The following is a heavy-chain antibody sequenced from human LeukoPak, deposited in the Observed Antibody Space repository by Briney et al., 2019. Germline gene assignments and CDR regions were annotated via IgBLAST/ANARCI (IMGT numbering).Heavy chain of an antibody. V-gene: IGHV4-59*01. D-gene: IGHD2-2*01. CDR3: ARDSLYCSSTSCYFNWFDP. J-gene: IGHJ5*02. Sequence: SETLSLTCTVSGGSISSYYWSWIRQPPGKGLEWIGYFYYSGSTNYNPSLKSRVTISVDTSKNQFSLKLSSVTAADTAVYYCARDSLYCSSTSCYFNWFDPWGQGTLVTVSS. CDR1: GGSISSYY. CDR2: FYYSGST.